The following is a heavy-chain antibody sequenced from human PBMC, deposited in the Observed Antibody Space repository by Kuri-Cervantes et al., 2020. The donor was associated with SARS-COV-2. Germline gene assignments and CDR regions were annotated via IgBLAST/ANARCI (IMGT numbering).Heavy chain of an antibody. CDR2: INPNSGGT. D-gene: IGHD6-19*01. J-gene: IGHJ6*03. CDR3: ALMAGYYYYYMDV. Sequence: ASVKVSCKASGYTFTGYYMHWVRQAPGQGLEWMGWINPNSGGTNYAQKFQGRVTMIRDTSISTAYMELSRLRSDDTAVYYCALMAGYYYYYMDVWGKGTTVTVSS. CDR1: GYTFTGYY. V-gene: IGHV1-2*02.